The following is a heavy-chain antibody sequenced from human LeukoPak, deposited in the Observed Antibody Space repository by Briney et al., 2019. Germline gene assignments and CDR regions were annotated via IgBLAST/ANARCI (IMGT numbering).Heavy chain of an antibody. CDR2: IIPILGIA. J-gene: IGHJ3*02. CDR1: GGTFSSYA. CDR3: ARGRHHQLAHITMIPPDT. Sequence: SVKVSCKASGGTFSSYAISWVRQAPGQGLEWMGRIIPILGIANYAQKFQGRVTITADKSTSTAYMELSSLRSEDTAVYYCARGRHHQLAHITMIPPDTWGQGTMVTVSS. V-gene: IGHV1-69*04. D-gene: IGHD3-22*01.